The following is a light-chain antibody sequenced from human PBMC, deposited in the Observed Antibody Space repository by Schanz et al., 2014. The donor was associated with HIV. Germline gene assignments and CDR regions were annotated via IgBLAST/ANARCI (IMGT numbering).Light chain of an antibody. Sequence: QSALTQPASVSGSPGQSISISCTGTSGDVGGYNYVSWYQQHPGRAPKLMISEVTKRPSGVSSRFSGSKSGNTASLTISGLQAGDETEFYCSSYTSRSTWVFGGGTKLTVL. CDR1: SGDVGGYNY. J-gene: IGLJ3*02. V-gene: IGLV2-14*01. CDR2: EVT. CDR3: SSYTSRSTWV.